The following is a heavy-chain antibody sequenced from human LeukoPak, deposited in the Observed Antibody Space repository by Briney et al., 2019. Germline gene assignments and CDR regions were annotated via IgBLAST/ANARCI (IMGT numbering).Heavy chain of an antibody. D-gene: IGHD1-26*01. CDR2: IKSKTDGGTT. CDR3: SAESGSRFDY. V-gene: IGHV3-15*01. J-gene: IGHJ4*02. CDR1: GFTFSSYA. Sequence: GGSLRLSCAASGFTFSSYAMSWVRQAPGKGLEWVGRIKSKTDGGTTDYAAPVKGRFTISRDDSKNTLYLQMNSLKTEDTAVYYCSAESGSRFDYWGQGTLVTVSS.